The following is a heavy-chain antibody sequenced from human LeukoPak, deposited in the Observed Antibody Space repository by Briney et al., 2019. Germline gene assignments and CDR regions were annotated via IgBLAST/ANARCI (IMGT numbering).Heavy chain of an antibody. CDR2: IYYSGNT. CDR3: ARESGARYYMDV. Sequence: PSETLSLTCSVSGGSIRSTTYYWGWIRQPPGKGLEWIGSIYYSGNTYYSPSLMSRVTISVDTSKNQFSLKLSSVTAADTAVYYCARESGARYYMDVWGKGTTVTISS. CDR1: GGSIRSTTYY. D-gene: IGHD3-16*02. V-gene: IGHV4-39*07. J-gene: IGHJ6*03.